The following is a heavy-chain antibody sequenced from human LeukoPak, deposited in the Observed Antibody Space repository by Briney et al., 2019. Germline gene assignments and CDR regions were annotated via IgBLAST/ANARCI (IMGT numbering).Heavy chain of an antibody. CDR3: ARGGSWFDP. D-gene: IGHD6-6*01. Sequence: GGSLRLSCAASGFTLSTCGMHWVRQAPGKGLEWVAMISHDGNSKQYADFAKGRFTISRDNSKNTLYLEMNSLRAEDTAVYYCARGGSWFDPWGQGTLVTVSS. CDR2: ISHDGNSK. V-gene: IGHV3-30*03. CDR1: GFTLSTCG. J-gene: IGHJ5*02.